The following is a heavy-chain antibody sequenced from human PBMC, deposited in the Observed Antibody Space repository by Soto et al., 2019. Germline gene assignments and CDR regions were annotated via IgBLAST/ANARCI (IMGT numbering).Heavy chain of an antibody. Sequence: GGSLRLSCAASGFTFDDYAMHWVRQAPGKGLEWVSGISWNSGSIGYADSVKGRFTISRDNAKNSLYLQMNSLRAEDTALYYCAKELFEYIRIPSNSFDIWGQGTMVTVSS. CDR1: GFTFDDYA. CDR3: AKELFEYIRIPSNSFDI. CDR2: ISWNSGSI. V-gene: IGHV3-9*01. D-gene: IGHD6-6*01. J-gene: IGHJ3*02.